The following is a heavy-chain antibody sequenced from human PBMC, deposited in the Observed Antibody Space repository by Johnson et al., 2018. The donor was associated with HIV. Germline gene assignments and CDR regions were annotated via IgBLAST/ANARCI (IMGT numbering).Heavy chain of an antibody. D-gene: IGHD2-2*01. V-gene: IGHV3-20*04. CDR2: INWNGGST. J-gene: IGHJ3*02. Sequence: VQLVESGGSVVRPGGSLRISCAVSGFSFGDYAMNWVRQVPGKGLEWVSGINWNGGSTGYADSVKGRFTISRDNAKNSLYLKMNSLRAEDTAVYYGAKDGAMAFDIWGQGTLVTVSS. CDR1: GFSFGDYA. CDR3: AKDGAMAFDI.